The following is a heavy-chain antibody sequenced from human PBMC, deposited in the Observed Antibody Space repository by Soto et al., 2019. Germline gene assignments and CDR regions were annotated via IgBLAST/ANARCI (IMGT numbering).Heavy chain of an antibody. V-gene: IGHV4-59*08. D-gene: IGHD3-3*01. Sequence: QVQLQESGPGLVKPSETLSLTCTVSGSSITSFYWSWIRQSPGKGLVWIGYIYYSGNSNYNPSLKSRATRSVDTSKNQLSPTLSSVTAADTAVYYCGTQGGEWLFGVHMDVWGKGATVIVSS. CDR1: GSSITSFY. J-gene: IGHJ6*03. CDR3: GTQGGEWLFGVHMDV. CDR2: IYYSGNS.